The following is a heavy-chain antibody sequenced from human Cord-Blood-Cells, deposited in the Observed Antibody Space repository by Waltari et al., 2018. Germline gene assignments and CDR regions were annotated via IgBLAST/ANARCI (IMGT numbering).Heavy chain of an antibody. J-gene: IGHJ4*02. CDR1: GGSISSSSYY. CDR3: ARLNWGFHFDY. D-gene: IGHD7-27*01. CDR2: IYYSGRT. V-gene: IGHV4-39*01. Sequence: QLQLQESGPGLVKPSETLSLTCTVSGGSISSSSYYWGWIRQPPGKGLEWIGSIYYSGRTYYNPSLKSRVTISVDTSKNQFSLKLSSVTAADTAVYYCARLNWGFHFDYWGQGTLVTVSS.